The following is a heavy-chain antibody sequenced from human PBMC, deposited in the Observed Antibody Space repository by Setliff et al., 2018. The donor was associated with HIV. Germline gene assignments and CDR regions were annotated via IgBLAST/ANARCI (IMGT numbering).Heavy chain of an antibody. CDR3: AKSTPVAAPATTGWFDP. Sequence: ASVKVSCKASGYIFIGYYVHWVRQAPGQGLEWMGRINPNSGATNYAQKFEGRVTLTRDTSISTAYMELSKLRSDDTAVYLCAKSTPVAAPATTGWFDPWGQGTLVTVSS. CDR2: INPNSGAT. D-gene: IGHD6-25*01. J-gene: IGHJ5*02. V-gene: IGHV1-2*06. CDR1: GYIFIGYY.